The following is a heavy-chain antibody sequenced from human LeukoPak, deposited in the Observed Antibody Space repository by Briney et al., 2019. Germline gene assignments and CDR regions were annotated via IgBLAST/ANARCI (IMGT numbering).Heavy chain of an antibody. CDR2: ISGSGGST. V-gene: IGHV3-23*01. J-gene: IGHJ4*02. CDR3: ARDPYGGGATLPTY. Sequence: GGSLRLSCAASGFTFSSYAMSWVRQAPGKGLEWVSAISGSGGSTYHADSVKGRFTISRDNSKNTLYLQMNSLRAEDTAVYYCARDPYGGGATLPTYWGQGTLVTVSS. CDR1: GFTFSSYA. D-gene: IGHD1-26*01.